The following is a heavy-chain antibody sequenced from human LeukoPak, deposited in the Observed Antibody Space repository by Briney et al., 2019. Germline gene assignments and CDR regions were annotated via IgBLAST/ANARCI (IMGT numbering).Heavy chain of an antibody. J-gene: IGHJ4*02. Sequence: ASVKVSCKASGYTFTSYGISWVRQAPGQGLEWMGWINTYYGNTNYSQKVQGRVTMTTDTSTSTAYMELRSLTSDDTALYYCARGRYGELAFDYWGQGALVTVSS. CDR2: INTYYGNT. CDR1: GYTFTSYG. V-gene: IGHV1-18*01. CDR3: ARGRYGELAFDY. D-gene: IGHD3-10*01.